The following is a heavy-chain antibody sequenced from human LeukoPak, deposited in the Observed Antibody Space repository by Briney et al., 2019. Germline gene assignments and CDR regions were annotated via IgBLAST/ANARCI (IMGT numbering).Heavy chain of an antibody. Sequence: GGSLRLSCAASGFTFSSYGMHWVRQAPGKGLEWVALISHDGTKKYYADSVKGRFTISRDNSKNTLYVQMNSLRAEDTAVYYCAKPIYTVTEKDAVDIWGQGTLVTVSS. V-gene: IGHV3-30*18. CDR2: ISHDGTKK. CDR3: AKPIYTVTEKDAVDI. CDR1: GFTFSSYG. D-gene: IGHD4-17*01. J-gene: IGHJ3*02.